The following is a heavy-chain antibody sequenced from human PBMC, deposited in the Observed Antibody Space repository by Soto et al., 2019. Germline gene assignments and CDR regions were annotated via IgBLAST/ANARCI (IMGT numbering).Heavy chain of an antibody. CDR3: ARENYYDGSGYYYYFDY. D-gene: IGHD3-22*01. Sequence: PSETLSLTCAVSGYSISSGYSWGWSRQPPGKGLEWIGNIFHSGTTYYNPSLKNRVTISVDTSPNHFSLKLSSVTAAETAVYYCARENYYDGSGYYYYFDYWGHGTLVTVSS. V-gene: IGHV4-38-2*02. J-gene: IGHJ4*01. CDR1: GYSISSGYS. CDR2: IFHSGTT.